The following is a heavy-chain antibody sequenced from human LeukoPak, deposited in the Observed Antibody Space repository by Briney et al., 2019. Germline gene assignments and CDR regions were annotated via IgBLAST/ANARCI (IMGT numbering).Heavy chain of an antibody. J-gene: IGHJ6*03. CDR3: ASLGPPDTDLISYYYYMDV. CDR1: GFTFSSYA. V-gene: IGHV3-64*01. CDR2: ISSNGGST. D-gene: IGHD5-18*01. Sequence: PGGSLRLSCTASGFTFSSYAMHWVRQAPGKGLEYVSAISSNGGSTYYANSVKGRFTISRDNSKNTLYLQMGSLRAEDMAVYYCASLGPPDTDLISYYYYMDVWGKGTTVTVSS.